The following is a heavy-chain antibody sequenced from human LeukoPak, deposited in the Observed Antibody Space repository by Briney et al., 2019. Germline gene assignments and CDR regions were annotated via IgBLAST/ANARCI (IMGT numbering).Heavy chain of an antibody. J-gene: IGHJ4*02. CDR1: GFTFSSYA. CDR2: ISGSGGST. CDR3: AKDITMIVVVILVY. V-gene: IGHV3-23*01. D-gene: IGHD3-22*01. Sequence: GGSLRLSCAAFGFTFSSYAMSWVRQAPGKGLEWASAISGSGGSTYYADSVKGRFTISRDNSKNTLYLQMNSLRAEDTAVYYCAKDITMIVVVILVYWGQGTLVTVSS.